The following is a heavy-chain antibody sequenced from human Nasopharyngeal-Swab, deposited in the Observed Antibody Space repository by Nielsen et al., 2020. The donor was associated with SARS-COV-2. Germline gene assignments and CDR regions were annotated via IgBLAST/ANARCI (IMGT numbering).Heavy chain of an antibody. D-gene: IGHD1-26*01. CDR2: IYPGDSDT. J-gene: IGHJ5*02. CDR1: GYSFTSYW. CDR3: ARRRAEYSGSCYGFDP. V-gene: IGHV5-51*01. Sequence: GGSLRLSCKGSGYSFTSYWIGWVRQMPGKGLEWMGIIYPGDSDTRYSPSFQGQVTISADKSISTAYLQWSSLKASDTAMYYCARRRAEYSGSCYGFDPWGQGTLVTVSS.